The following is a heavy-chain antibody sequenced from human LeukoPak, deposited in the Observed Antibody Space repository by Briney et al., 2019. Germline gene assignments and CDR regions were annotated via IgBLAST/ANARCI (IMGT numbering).Heavy chain of an antibody. CDR2: ISSSGSTM. Sequence: GGSLRLSCAASGFTFSSYEMNWVRQAPGKGLEWVSYISSSGSTMYYADSVKGRFTISRDNAKNSLYLQMNSLRAEDTAVYYCARGPSAGWLRYIDYWGQGTLVTVSS. J-gene: IGHJ4*02. D-gene: IGHD5-12*01. CDR1: GFTFSSYE. CDR3: ARGPSAGWLRYIDY. V-gene: IGHV3-48*03.